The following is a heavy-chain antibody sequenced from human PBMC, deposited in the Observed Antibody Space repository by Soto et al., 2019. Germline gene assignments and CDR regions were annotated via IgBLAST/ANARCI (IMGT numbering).Heavy chain of an antibody. CDR3: ARGNWLQLRPEY. V-gene: IGHV3-33*01. CDR2: IWYDGSNK. Sequence: GGSLRLSCATSGFAFSTFGMHWVRQAPGKGLEWVAVIWYDGSNKNYADSVKGRFIISRDNSRNTLYLEMNNLRAEDTAIYYCARGNWLQLRPEYWGLGTLVNVSS. D-gene: IGHD5-12*01. J-gene: IGHJ4*02. CDR1: GFAFSTFG.